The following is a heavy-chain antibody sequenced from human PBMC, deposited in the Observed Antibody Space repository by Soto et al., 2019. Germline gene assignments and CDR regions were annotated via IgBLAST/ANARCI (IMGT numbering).Heavy chain of an antibody. V-gene: IGHV4-39*07. CDR1: NGSISSRSSY. D-gene: IGHD3-10*01. CDR3: ARTCFDSGTYYNSCFDP. CDR2: IYYTGTT. Sequence: SETLSLTCIVSNGSISSRSSYWGWIRQTPGKGLEWIGSIYYTGTTCYNPSLKSRVTMSVDTSKNQFSLELTSLTAADAAVYYCARTCFDSGTYYNSCFDPWGQGTLVTVSS. J-gene: IGHJ5*02.